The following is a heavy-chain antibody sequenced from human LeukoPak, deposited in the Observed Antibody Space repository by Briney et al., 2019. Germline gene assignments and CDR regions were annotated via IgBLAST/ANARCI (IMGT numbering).Heavy chain of an antibody. Sequence: ASVKVSCKASGYXFTSYGISWVRQAPGQGLEWMGWISAYNGNTNYAQKLQGRVTMTTDTSTSTAYMELRSLRSDDTAVYYCARDLLPPRTALIAAAGTGYWGQGTLVTVSS. CDR1: GYXFTSYG. D-gene: IGHD6-13*01. J-gene: IGHJ4*02. CDR3: ARDLLPPRTALIAAAGTGY. V-gene: IGHV1-18*01. CDR2: ISAYNGNT.